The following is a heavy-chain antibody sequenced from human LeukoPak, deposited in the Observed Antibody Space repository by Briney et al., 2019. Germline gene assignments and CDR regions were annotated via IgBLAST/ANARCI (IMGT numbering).Heavy chain of an antibody. V-gene: IGHV3-21*04. D-gene: IGHD6-6*01. CDR2: ISSSSSYI. J-gene: IGHJ4*02. CDR3: AARPKVYFDY. CDR1: GFTFSSYW. Sequence: PGGSLRLSCVASGFTFSSYWMHWVRQAPGKGLEWVSSISSSSSYIYYADSVKGRFTISRDNSKNTLYLQMNSLRAEDTAVYYCAARPKVYFDYWGQGTLVTVSS.